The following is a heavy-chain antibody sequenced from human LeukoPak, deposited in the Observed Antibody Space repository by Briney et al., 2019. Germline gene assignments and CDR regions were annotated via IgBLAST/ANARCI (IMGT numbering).Heavy chain of an antibody. Sequence: SQTLSLTCTVSGGSISSDNYSWRWIRQPAGKGLEWIGRVYTSGSTNYNPSLKSRVTISVDTSKNQFSLKLPSVTAADTAIYYCARHRSDYPQRPFDHGGQGTQLTVSS. CDR2: VYTSGST. CDR1: GGSISSDNYS. J-gene: IGHJ4*02. V-gene: IGHV4-61*02. CDR3: ARHRSDYPQRPFDH. D-gene: IGHD4-17*01.